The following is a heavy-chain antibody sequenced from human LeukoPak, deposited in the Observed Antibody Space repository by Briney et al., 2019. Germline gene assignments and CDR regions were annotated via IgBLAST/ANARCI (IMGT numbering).Heavy chain of an antibody. CDR2: ISYDGSHK. D-gene: IGHD6-13*01. V-gene: IGHV3-30*04. Sequence: GRSLRLSCAASGFTFRNYAMHWARQAPGKGLEWVAVISYDGSHKNYADSVKGRFTISRDNSKNTMYLQMNSLRAEDTAVYYCARVPRRDSSSWYADYWGQGTLVTVSS. CDR1: GFTFRNYA. J-gene: IGHJ4*02. CDR3: ARVPRRDSSSWYADY.